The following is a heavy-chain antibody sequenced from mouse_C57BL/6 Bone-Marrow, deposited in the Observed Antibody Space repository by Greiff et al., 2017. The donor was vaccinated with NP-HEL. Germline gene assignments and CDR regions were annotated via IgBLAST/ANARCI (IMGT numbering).Heavy chain of an antibody. CDR1: GYTFTDYE. CDR3: TQSSITTVVASY. J-gene: IGHJ3*01. CDR2: IDPETGGT. D-gene: IGHD1-1*01. V-gene: IGHV1-15*01. Sequence: QVQLQQSGAELVRPGASVTLSCKASGYTFTDYEMHWVKQTPVHGLEWIGAIDPETGGTAYNQKFKGKAILTADKSSSTAYMELRSLTSEDSAVYYCTQSSITTVVASYWGQGTLVTVSA.